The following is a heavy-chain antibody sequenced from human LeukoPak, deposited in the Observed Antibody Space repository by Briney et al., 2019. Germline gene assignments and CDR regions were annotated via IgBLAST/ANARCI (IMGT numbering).Heavy chain of an antibody. CDR1: GFSFSNYP. CDR3: ARDPTVLRYFDWLSGSPKTREFDY. Sequence: GGSLRLSCAASGFSFSNYPMQWVRQAPGKGLEWVATISYDGSSTYSAASVKGRFTISRDNAKNSLYLQMNSLRAEDTAVYYCARDPTVLRYFDWLSGSPKTREFDYWGQGTLVTVSS. J-gene: IGHJ4*02. CDR2: ISYDGSST. D-gene: IGHD3-9*01. V-gene: IGHV3-30*04.